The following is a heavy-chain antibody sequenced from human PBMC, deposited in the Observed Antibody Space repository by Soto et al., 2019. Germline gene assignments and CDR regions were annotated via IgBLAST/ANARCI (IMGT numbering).Heavy chain of an antibody. Sequence: EASVKVSCKASGYTFNSYAMNWVRQAPGQRLEWMGWISAYNGNTNYAPKLQGRVTMTTDTSTSTAYMELRSLRSDDTAVYYCARDRPRGYSYGYYYYYGMDVWGQGTTVNVSS. CDR1: GYTFNSYA. CDR3: ARDRPRGYSYGYYYYYGMDV. V-gene: IGHV1-18*01. D-gene: IGHD5-18*01. CDR2: ISAYNGNT. J-gene: IGHJ6*02.